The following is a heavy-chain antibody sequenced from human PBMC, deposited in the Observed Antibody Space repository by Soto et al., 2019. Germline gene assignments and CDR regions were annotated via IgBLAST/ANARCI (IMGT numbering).Heavy chain of an antibody. D-gene: IGHD2-21*01. CDR2: IGSSGTTI. J-gene: IGHJ6*02. V-gene: IGHV3-11*01. Sequence: GGSLRLSCAASGFTFRDSRMSWIRQAPGKGLEWVSYIGSSGTTIYYADSVKGRFTISRDNAKNSLYLQMNSLRAEDTAIYYCARDILVTSGMDVWGQGTTVTVSS. CDR3: ARDILVTSGMDV. CDR1: GFTFRDSR.